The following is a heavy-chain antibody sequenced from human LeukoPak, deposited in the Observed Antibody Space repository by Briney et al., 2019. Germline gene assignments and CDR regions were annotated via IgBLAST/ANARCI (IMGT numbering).Heavy chain of an antibody. CDR2: ISSSGSTI. V-gene: IGHV3-48*04. CDR3: AELGITMIGGV. CDR1: GFTFSNYN. Sequence: GGSLRLSYAASGFTFSNYNMHWVRQAPGKGLEWVSYISSSGSTIYYADSVKGRFTISRDNAKNSLYLQMNSLRAEDTAVYYCAELGITMIGGVWGKGTTVTISS. D-gene: IGHD3-10*02. J-gene: IGHJ6*04.